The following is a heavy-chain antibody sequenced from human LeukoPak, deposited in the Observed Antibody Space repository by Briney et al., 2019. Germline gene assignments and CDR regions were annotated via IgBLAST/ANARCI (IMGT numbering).Heavy chain of an antibody. Sequence: GGSLRLSCAASGFTFSDAWMSWVRQAPGKGLEWVGRIKSKTDGGTTDYTAPVKGRFTISRDDSENTLYLQMNSLKTEDTAVYYCSTQSIPFAYWGQGTLVTVSS. CDR1: GFTFSDAW. V-gene: IGHV3-15*01. CDR2: IKSKTDGGTT. CDR3: STQSIPFAY. J-gene: IGHJ4*02.